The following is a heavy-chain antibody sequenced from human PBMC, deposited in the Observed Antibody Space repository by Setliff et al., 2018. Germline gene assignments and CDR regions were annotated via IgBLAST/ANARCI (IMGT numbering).Heavy chain of an antibody. J-gene: IGHJ4*02. D-gene: IGHD7-27*01. CDR2: IYYRGST. V-gene: IGHV4-38-2*02. Sequence: SETLSLTCTVSGYSISSGYCWGWIRQPPGRGLEWMGSIYYRGSTYYDSSLKSRLSISVDTSKNQFSLKLNSVTAADTAVYYCATLTGDRGVDYWGQGTLVTVSS. CDR1: GYSISSGYC. CDR3: ATLTGDRGVDY.